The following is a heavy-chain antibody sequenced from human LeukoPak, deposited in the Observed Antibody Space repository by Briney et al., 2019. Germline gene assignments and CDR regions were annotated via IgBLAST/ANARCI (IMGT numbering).Heavy chain of an antibody. CDR3: VRLFVLQIVGDPDY. CDR1: GRSIINTSYF. V-gene: IGHV4-39*01. Sequence: SETLSLTCSVSGRSIINTSYFWGWIRQPPGKGLEWIGSLHHSGTNSYNPSLKNRVTMSVETSRNELSLSLSSVTAADTAIYYCVRLFVLQIVGDPDYWGQGTLVTVSS. CDR2: LHHSGTN. J-gene: IGHJ4*02. D-gene: IGHD1-26*01.